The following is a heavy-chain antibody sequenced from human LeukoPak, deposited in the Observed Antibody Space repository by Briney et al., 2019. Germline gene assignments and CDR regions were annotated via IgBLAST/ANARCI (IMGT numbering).Heavy chain of an antibody. V-gene: IGHV1-69*04. J-gene: IGHJ6*03. CDR2: IIPILGIA. Sequence: SVKVSCKASGGTFSSYTISWVRQAPGQGLEWMGRIIPILGIANYAQKFQGRVTITADKSTSTAYMELSSLRSEDTAVCYCARDLYYDILTGYYSHYYYMDVWGKGTTVTVPS. CDR3: ARDLYYDILTGYYSHYYYMDV. D-gene: IGHD3-9*01. CDR1: GGTFSSYT.